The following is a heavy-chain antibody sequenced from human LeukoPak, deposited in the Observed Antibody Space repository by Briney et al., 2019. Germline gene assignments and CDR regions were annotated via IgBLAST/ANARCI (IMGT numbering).Heavy chain of an antibody. J-gene: IGHJ4*02. D-gene: IGHD6-19*01. CDR3: AKVKQWLVLSLDY. CDR1: GFTFSSYA. V-gene: IGHV3-23*01. CDR2: ISGSGGST. Sequence: QPGRSLRLSCAASGFTFSSYAMSWVRQAPGNGLEWVSAISGSGGSTYYADSVKGRFTISRDNSKNTLYLQMNSLRAEDTAVYYCAKVKQWLVLSLDYWGQGTLVTVSS.